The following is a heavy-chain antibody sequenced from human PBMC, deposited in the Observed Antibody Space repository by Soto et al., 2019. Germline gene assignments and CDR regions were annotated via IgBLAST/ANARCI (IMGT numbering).Heavy chain of an antibody. J-gene: IGHJ5*02. V-gene: IGHV3-23*01. D-gene: IGHD3-10*01. CDR2: ISGSGGST. CDR1: GLRVNIYA. Sequence: LSCAASGLRVNIYAMGWVRKTPGKGLEWVSAISGSGGSTYYADSVKGRFTISRDNSKNTLYLQMNSLRAEDTAVYYCAKDWGLWFGEWGFGNWGQGTLVTGSS. CDR3: AKDWGLWFGEWGFGN.